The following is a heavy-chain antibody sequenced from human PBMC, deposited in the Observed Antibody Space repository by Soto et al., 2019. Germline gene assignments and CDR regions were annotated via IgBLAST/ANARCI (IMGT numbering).Heavy chain of an antibody. V-gene: IGHV1-69*01. CDR3: ARDPLWFGELLSNYYYQALDV. CDR2: VIPIFGTP. Sequence: QVQLVQSGAEVKKPGASVKVSCKASGYTFTGYYMHWVRQAPGQGLEWMGGVIPIFGTPNYAQKFQGRVTITAEASTNTAYMELSSLTSEDTAVYYCARDPLWFGELLSNYYYQALDVWGQGTTVTVSS. D-gene: IGHD3-10*01. CDR1: GYTFTGYY. J-gene: IGHJ6*02.